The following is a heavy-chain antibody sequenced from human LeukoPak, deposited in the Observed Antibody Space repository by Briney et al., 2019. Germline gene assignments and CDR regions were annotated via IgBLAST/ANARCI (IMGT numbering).Heavy chain of an antibody. CDR3: TRGGTTLDY. CDR1: GFIFSSYA. J-gene: IGHJ4*02. V-gene: IGHV3-30-3*01. CDR2: ISFDGNNK. D-gene: IGHD1-7*01. Sequence: GGSLRLSCAASGFIFSSYAMHWVRQAPGKGLEWVAVISFDGNNKYYADSVKGRFTISRDNAKNTLYLQMNSLRAEDTAVYYCTRGGTTLDYWGQGTLVTVSS.